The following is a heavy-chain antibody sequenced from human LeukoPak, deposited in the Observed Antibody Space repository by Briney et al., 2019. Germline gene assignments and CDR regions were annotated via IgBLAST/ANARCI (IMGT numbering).Heavy chain of an antibody. J-gene: IGHJ4*02. D-gene: IGHD3-16*01. CDR3: GRGGGVFDY. CDR1: GFTFSSYW. Sequence: GGSLRLSCAASGFTFSSYWMHWVRQAPGKGLVWVSRINSDGSSTSYAASVKGRFTISRDNAKNTLYLQMNSLRAQDTAVYYCGRGGGVFDYWGQGTLVTVSS. CDR2: INSDGSST. V-gene: IGHV3-74*01.